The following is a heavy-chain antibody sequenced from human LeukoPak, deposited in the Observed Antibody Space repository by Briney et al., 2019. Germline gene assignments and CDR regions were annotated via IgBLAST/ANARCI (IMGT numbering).Heavy chain of an antibody. D-gene: IGHD3-22*01. Sequence: GASVQVSCKASGYTFTSYGISWVRQAPGQGLEWMGWINPNSGGTNYAQKFQGRVTMTRDTSISTAYMELSRLRSDDTAVYYCARGYYYDSSGYYALVDWGQGTLVTVSS. J-gene: IGHJ4*02. V-gene: IGHV1-2*02. CDR3: ARGYYYDSSGYYALVD. CDR1: GYTFTSYG. CDR2: INPNSGGT.